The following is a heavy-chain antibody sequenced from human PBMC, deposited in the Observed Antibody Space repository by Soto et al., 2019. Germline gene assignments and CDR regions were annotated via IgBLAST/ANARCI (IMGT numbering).Heavy chain of an antibody. V-gene: IGHV3-64*02. Sequence: EVQLVESGEGLVQPGGSLRLSCEGSGFTFSTYGMHWVRQAPGKGLEFVSSTSGSGRRTSYADSVKGRFIISRDNSKNTLYLQMGSLRIEDTAVYYCARGRGNYENCNFDIWGRGSLVTVSS. D-gene: IGHD1-7*01. CDR1: GFTFSTYG. CDR3: ARGRGNYENCNFDI. CDR2: TSGSGRRT. J-gene: IGHJ2*01.